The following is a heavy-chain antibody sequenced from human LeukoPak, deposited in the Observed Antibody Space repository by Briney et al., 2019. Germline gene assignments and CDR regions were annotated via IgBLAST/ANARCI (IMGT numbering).Heavy chain of an antibody. CDR3: ARDPPTRTVNPGALFDY. V-gene: IGHV1-18*01. CDR1: GYSFTSYG. Sequence: ASVKVSCKASGYSFTSYGISWVRQAPGQGLEWMGCISAYNGNTNYAQKLQGRVTMTTDTSTSTAYMELRSLRSDDTAVYYCARDPPTRTVNPGALFDYWGQGTLVTVSS. CDR2: ISAYNGNT. J-gene: IGHJ4*02. D-gene: IGHD4-17*01.